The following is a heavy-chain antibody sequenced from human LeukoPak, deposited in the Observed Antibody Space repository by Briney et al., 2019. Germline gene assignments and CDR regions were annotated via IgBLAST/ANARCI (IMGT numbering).Heavy chain of an antibody. CDR3: ARLVVRGVDY. D-gene: IGHD3-10*01. V-gene: IGHV4-38-2*02. J-gene: IGHJ4*02. Sequence: SETLSLTCTVSGYSISSGYYWGWIRQPPGKGLEWIGSIYHSGSTYYNPSLKSRVTISVDTSKNQFSLKLSSVTAADTAVYYCARLVVRGVDYWGQGTLVTVSS. CDR1: GYSISSGYY. CDR2: IYHSGST.